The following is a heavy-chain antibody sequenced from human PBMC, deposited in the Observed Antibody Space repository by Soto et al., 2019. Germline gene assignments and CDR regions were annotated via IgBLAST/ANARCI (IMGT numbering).Heavy chain of an antibody. CDR2: IKSKTDGGTT. V-gene: IGHV3-15*01. J-gene: IGHJ4*02. CDR1: GFTFSNAW. CDR3: TTGPEVPGHPEDY. Sequence: NPGGSLRLSCAASGFTFSNAWMSWVRQAPGKGLEWVGRIKSKTDGGTTDYAAPVKGRFTISRDDSKNTLYLQMNSLKTEDTAVYYCTTGPEVPGHPEDYWGQGTLVTVSS.